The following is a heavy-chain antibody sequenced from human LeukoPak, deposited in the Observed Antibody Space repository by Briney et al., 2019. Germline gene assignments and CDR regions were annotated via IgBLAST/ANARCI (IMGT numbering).Heavy chain of an antibody. CDR2: IYTSGST. D-gene: IGHD2-2*01. CDR3: ARTYGPAMGHMDV. CDR1: GGSISSYY. J-gene: IGHJ6*03. V-gene: IGHV4-4*09. Sequence: SETLSLTCTVSGGSISSYYWSWIRQPPGKGLEWIGYIYTSGSTNYNPSLKSRVTISVDTSKNQFSLKLSSVTAADTAVYYCARTYGPAMGHMDVWGKGTTVTVSS.